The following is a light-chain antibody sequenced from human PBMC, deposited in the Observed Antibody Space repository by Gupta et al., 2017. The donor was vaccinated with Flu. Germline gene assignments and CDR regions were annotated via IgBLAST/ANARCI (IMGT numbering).Light chain of an antibody. J-gene: IGKJ1*01. CDR3: QQYNTRPWT. CDR1: QSLSGN. CDR2: GAS. Sequence: EIVMTQSPATLSVSPGERATLSCRASQSLSGNLAWYQQKPGQAPRLLIYGASTRATGSPARFSGSGSGTEFTLTISRLQSEDFAVDHCQQYNTRPWTFGQGTKVEIK. V-gene: IGKV3-15*01.